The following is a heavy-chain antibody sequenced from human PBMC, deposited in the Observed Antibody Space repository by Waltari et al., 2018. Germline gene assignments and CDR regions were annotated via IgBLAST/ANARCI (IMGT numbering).Heavy chain of an antibody. V-gene: IGHV3-21*01. CDR1: GFTFSSYS. Sequence: EVQLVESGGGLVKPGGSLRLSCAASGFTFSSYSMNWVRQATGKGLEWVSSISSSSSYSYYADSVKGRVTIARDNAKNSLYLQMNSLRAEDTAVYYCARMGSIGFDPWGQGTLVTVSS. J-gene: IGHJ5*02. CDR2: ISSSSSYS. CDR3: ARMGSIGFDP.